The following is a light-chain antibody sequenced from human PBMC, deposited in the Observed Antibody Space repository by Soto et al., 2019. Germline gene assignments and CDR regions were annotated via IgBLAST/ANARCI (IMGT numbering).Light chain of an antibody. CDR2: DNS. V-gene: IGLV1-51*01. J-gene: IGLJ3*02. Sequence: QSALTQPPSMSAAPGQTITISCAGTSSNIGQGYVSWYQHFPGTAPRLLIYDNSQRPSGVPDRFSGSKSGTSATLAITGLQPGDEADYYCGAWDSGLSAGLFGGGIQLTVL. CDR1: SSNIGQGY. CDR3: GAWDSGLSAGL.